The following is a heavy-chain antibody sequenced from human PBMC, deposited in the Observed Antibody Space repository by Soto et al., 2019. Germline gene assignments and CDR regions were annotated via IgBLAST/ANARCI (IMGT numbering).Heavy chain of an antibody. CDR1: GGSISSYY. J-gene: IGHJ5*02. V-gene: IGHV4-59*08. CDR2: IYYSGST. Sequence: PSETLSLTCTVSGGSISSYYWSWIRQPPGKGLEWIGYIYYSGSTNYNPSLKSRVTISVDTSKNQFSLKLSSVTAADTAVYYCARLGIAVAGTYWFDPWGQGTLVTVSS. D-gene: IGHD6-19*01. CDR3: ARLGIAVAGTYWFDP.